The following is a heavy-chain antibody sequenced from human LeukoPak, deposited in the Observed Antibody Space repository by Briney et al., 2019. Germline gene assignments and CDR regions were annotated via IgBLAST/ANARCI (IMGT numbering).Heavy chain of an antibody. D-gene: IGHD3-22*01. J-gene: IGHJ4*02. CDR1: GFTFSNYW. CDR2: IKQDGSEK. CDR3: ARWGITMIAAGCDY. V-gene: IGHV3-7*03. Sequence: GGSLRLSCAASGFTFSNYWMSWVRQAPGKGLEWVANIKQDGSEKYYVDSVKGRFIISRDNAKNSLYLQMNSLRAEDTAVYYCARWGITMIAAGCDYWGQGTLVTVSS.